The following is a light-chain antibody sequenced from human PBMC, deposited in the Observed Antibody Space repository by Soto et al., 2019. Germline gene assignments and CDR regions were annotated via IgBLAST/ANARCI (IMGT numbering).Light chain of an antibody. CDR3: QQYNSYRWA. CDR2: KAS. CDR1: QSISTY. Sequence: DIQMTQSPSTLSASVGDRVTITCRASQSISTYLAWYQQKPGKAPKLLIYKASSLESGVPSRFSGSGSGTEFTLTISSLQPDDFATYYCQQYNSYRWAFGLGTKVEIK. J-gene: IGKJ1*01. V-gene: IGKV1-5*03.